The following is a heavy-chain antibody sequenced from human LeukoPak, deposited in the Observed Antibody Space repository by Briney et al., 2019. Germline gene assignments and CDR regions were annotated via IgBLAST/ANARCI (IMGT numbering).Heavy chain of an antibody. D-gene: IGHD4-17*01. CDR1: GFTFSSYN. Sequence: QPGRSLRLSCAASGFTFSSYNMNWVRQAPGKGLEWVSYITSSSSTIYYADSVKGRFTISRDNAKNSLFLQMNSLRDEDTAVYYCARDMYYGDYEIDYWGQGTLVTVSS. CDR2: ITSSSSTI. V-gene: IGHV3-48*02. J-gene: IGHJ4*02. CDR3: ARDMYYGDYEIDY.